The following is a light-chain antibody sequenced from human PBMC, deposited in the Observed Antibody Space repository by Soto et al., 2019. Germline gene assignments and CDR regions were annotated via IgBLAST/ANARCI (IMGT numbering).Light chain of an antibody. V-gene: IGLV3-25*03. CDR1: DLEKQY. Sequence: SYELTQPSSVSVSPGQTARITCSGDDLEKQYVYWYQQKPGQAPVLVIYKDTERPSGIPERISGSSSGTIVTLTISGVQAEDEADYYCQSADSSASFDVVFGGRTKLTVL. CDR3: QSADSSASFDVV. J-gene: IGLJ2*01. CDR2: KDT.